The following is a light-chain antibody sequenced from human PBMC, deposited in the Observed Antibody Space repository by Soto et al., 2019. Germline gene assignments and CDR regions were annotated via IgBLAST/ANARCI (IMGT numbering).Light chain of an antibody. V-gene: IGKV3-15*01. CDR2: GAS. CDR3: QQYNTWPRT. Sequence: EIVMTQSPATLSVSLGERATLSCRASQSVSNNLAWYQQKPGQAPRLLIYGASTRATGIPARFSGSGSGTEFTLTVSSLQSEDFAVYYCQQYNTWPRTFGQGTKVEIK. J-gene: IGKJ1*01. CDR1: QSVSNN.